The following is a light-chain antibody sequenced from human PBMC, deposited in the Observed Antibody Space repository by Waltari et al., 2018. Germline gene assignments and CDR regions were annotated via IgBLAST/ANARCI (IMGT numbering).Light chain of an antibody. CDR3: QQSYSTPFT. V-gene: IGKV1-39*01. Sequence: DIQMTQSPFSLSASVGDRVTITCRASQSISSYLNWYQQKQGKAPKLLIYAASSLQSGVPSRFSGSGSGTDFTLTISSLQPEDFATYYCQQSYSTPFTFGQGTRLEIK. CDR2: AAS. CDR1: QSISSY. J-gene: IGKJ5*01.